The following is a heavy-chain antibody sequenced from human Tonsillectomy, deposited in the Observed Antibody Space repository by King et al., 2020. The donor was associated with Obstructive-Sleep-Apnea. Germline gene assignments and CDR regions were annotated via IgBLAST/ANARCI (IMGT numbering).Heavy chain of an antibody. CDR2: ISVSGGST. Sequence: QLVQSGEGLVQPGGSLRPACAASGLTFSSYAMSWVRQAPGKGLEWVSVISVSGGSTYYADSVKGRFTISRDNSKNTLYLQMNSLRAEDTAVYYCAKLRTQAPWGAFDIWGQGTMVTVSS. D-gene: IGHD7-27*01. CDR1: GLTFSSYA. CDR3: AKLRTQAPWGAFDI. V-gene: IGHV3-23*04. J-gene: IGHJ3*02.